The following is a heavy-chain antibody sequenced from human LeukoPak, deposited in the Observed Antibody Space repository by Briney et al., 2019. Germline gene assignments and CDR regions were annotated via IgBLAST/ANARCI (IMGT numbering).Heavy chain of an antibody. Sequence: PGGSLSLSCAASGFTFSSFAMHWVRQAPGKGLEWVADIWYNGSNKYYAESVKGRFTISRDNSRNTLYLQMNSLRAEDTAVYYCSRGGYGDYNNWFDPWGQGTLVIVSS. V-gene: IGHV3-33*01. CDR3: SRGGYGDYNNWFDP. CDR2: IWYNGSNK. D-gene: IGHD4-17*01. J-gene: IGHJ5*02. CDR1: GFTFSSFA.